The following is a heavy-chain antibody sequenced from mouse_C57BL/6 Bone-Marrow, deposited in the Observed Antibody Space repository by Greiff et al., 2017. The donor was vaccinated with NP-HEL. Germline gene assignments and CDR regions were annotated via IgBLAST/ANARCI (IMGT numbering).Heavy chain of an antibody. CDR2: IWRGGST. V-gene: IGHV2-5*01. CDR1: GFSLTSYG. CDR3: AKNVSPDSSGYDYFDY. J-gene: IGHJ2*01. Sequence: QVQLQQSGPGLVQPSQSLSITCTVSGFSLTSYGVHWVRQSPGKGLEWLGVIWRGGSTDYNVAFMSRLSITKDNSKSQVFFKMNSLQADDTALYYCAKNVSPDSSGYDYFDYWGQGTTLTVSS. D-gene: IGHD3-2*02.